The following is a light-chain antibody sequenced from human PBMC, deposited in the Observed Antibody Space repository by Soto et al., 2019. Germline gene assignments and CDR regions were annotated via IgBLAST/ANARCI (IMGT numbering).Light chain of an antibody. CDR1: QTVNNNY. V-gene: IGKV3-20*01. CDR2: VTS. CDR3: QQYHNWPRWT. Sequence: IVLTQYPCNLALYAGERATLSCRASQTVNNNYLAWYQQRPGQAPRLLIYVTSSRAIGIPDRFSGSGSGTDFTLTISRLEPEDFAVYYCQQYHNWPRWTFGQGTKVDIK. J-gene: IGKJ1*01.